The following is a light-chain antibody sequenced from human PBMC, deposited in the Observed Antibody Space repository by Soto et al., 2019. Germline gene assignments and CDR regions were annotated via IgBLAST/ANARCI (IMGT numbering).Light chain of an antibody. CDR1: QSISSR. J-gene: IGKJ1*01. V-gene: IGKV1-12*01. CDR3: LQVYSFPRT. Sequence: IQLTQSPTTLAASVRDRVTITYRASQSISSRLAWYQQKPGKAPKYLIQAASSLQGGVPSTFSGSGSGTDFTLTINTLHPEDFATYYCLQVYSFPRTFGQGTKVDIK. CDR2: AAS.